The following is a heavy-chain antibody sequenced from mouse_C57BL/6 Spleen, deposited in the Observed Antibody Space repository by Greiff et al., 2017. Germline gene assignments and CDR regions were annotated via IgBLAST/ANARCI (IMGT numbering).Heavy chain of an antibody. J-gene: IGHJ4*01. D-gene: IGHD2-1*01. Sequence: QVQLQQSGPELVKPGASVKISCKASGYAFSSSWMNWVQQRPGKGLEWIGRIYSGDGDTNYPGKFKGKATLTADKSSSTAYMQLSSLTSEDSAVYFCAICYGNSLAMDYWGQGTSVTVSS. V-gene: IGHV1-82*01. CDR1: GYAFSSSW. CDR2: IYSGDGDT. CDR3: AICYGNSLAMDY.